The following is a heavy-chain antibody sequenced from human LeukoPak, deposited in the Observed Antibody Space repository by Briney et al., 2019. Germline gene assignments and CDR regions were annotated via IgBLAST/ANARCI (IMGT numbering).Heavy chain of an antibody. CDR2: INPSGGST. V-gene: IGHV1-46*03. D-gene: IGHD5-24*01. Sequence: ASVKVSCKASGYTFTSYYMQWVRQAPGQGLEWMGIINPSGGSTSYAQKFQGRVTMTRDTSTSTVYMELSSLRSEDTAVYYCASLRDGYNSFDYWGQGTLVTVSS. J-gene: IGHJ4*02. CDR3: ASLRDGYNSFDY. CDR1: GYTFTSYY.